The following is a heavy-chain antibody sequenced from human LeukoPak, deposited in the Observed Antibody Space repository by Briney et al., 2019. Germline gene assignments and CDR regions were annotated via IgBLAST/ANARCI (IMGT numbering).Heavy chain of an antibody. J-gene: IGHJ3*02. CDR2: IYYSGST. CDR1: GGSISSYY. CDR3: ARAGTYYYDSSGYPWAFDI. D-gene: IGHD3-22*01. Sequence: SETLSLTCTVSGGSISSYYWSWLRQPPGKGLEWIGYIYYSGSTNYNPSLKSRVTISVDTSKNQFSLKLSSVTAADTAVYYCARAGTYYYDSSGYPWAFDIWGQGTMVTVSS. V-gene: IGHV4-59*01.